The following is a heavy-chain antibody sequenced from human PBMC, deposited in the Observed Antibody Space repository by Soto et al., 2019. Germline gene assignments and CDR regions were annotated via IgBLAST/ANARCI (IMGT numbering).Heavy chain of an antibody. CDR1: GFNFRTYA. CDR3: ASGADFYYDTSRY. V-gene: IGHV3-30-3*01. CDR2: FSPNGNSQ. Sequence: QVQLVESGGGVVQSGGSLRLSCAAPGFNFRTYALHWIRQAPGKGREWGAVFSPNGNSQYYADPVKGRFTISRDTSKSYLYLQMTSLRPEDTAVYYCASGADFYYDTSRYWGQGTLVTVSS. D-gene: IGHD3-22*01. J-gene: IGHJ4*02.